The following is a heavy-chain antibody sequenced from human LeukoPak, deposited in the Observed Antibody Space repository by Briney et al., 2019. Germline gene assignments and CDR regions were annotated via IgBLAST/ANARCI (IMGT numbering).Heavy chain of an antibody. V-gene: IGHV3-7*01. CDR3: ASQTPYIVATRY. D-gene: IGHD5-12*01. J-gene: IGHJ4*02. CDR1: GFTFSSYW. Sequence: GGALRLSCAASGFTFSSYWMSWVRQAPGKGLEGVANIKQDGSEKYYVDSVKGRFTISRDNAKNSLYLQMNSLRAEDTAVYYCASQTPYIVATRYWGQGTLVTVSS. CDR2: IKQDGSEK.